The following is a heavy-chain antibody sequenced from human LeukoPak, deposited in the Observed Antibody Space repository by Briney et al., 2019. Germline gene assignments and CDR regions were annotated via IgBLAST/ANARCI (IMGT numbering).Heavy chain of an antibody. CDR3: AKEGSKDFYYYYGMDV. Sequence: GGSLRLSCVASGFTFSSYVMTWVRQAPGKGLEWVSSIRTSVGSTFYADSVKGRFTISRDNAKNSLYLQMNSLRAEDTALYYCAKEGSKDFYYYYGMDVWGQGTTVTVSS. J-gene: IGHJ6*02. V-gene: IGHV3-23*01. D-gene: IGHD3-10*01. CDR1: GFTFSSYV. CDR2: IRTSVGST.